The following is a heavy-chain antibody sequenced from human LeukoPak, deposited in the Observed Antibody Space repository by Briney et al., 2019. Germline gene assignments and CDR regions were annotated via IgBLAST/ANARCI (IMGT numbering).Heavy chain of an antibody. CDR1: GYSFTSYY. J-gene: IGHJ4*02. CDR2: ISPRGGSA. Sequence: ASVKVSCKASGYSFTSYYMHWVRQAPGQGLEWMGIISPRGGSASYAQNFQGRVTMTRDTSTSTVYMELNSLRSEDTAVYYCARVLDYYGSGGYDYWGQGTLVTVSS. CDR3: ARVLDYYGSGGYDY. D-gene: IGHD3-10*01. V-gene: IGHV1-46*01.